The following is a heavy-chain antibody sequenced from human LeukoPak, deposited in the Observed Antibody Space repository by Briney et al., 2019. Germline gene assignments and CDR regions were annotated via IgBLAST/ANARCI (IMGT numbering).Heavy chain of an antibody. J-gene: IGHJ4*02. CDR1: GGSISSYY. CDR3: AGHPYDSSGYYYFDY. D-gene: IGHD3-22*01. V-gene: IGHV4-4*07. Sequence: PSETLSLTCTVSGGSISSYYWSWIRQPAGKGVEWIGRIYTSGSTNYNPSLKSRVTISVDTSKNQFSLKLSSVTAADTAVYYCAGHPYDSSGYYYFDYWGQGTLVTVSS. CDR2: IYTSGST.